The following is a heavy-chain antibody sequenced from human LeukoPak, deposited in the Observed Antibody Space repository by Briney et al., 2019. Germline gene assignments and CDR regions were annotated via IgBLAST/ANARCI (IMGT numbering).Heavy chain of an antibody. D-gene: IGHD3-10*01. CDR3: ARDCYYYGSGSYCLDY. J-gene: IGHJ4*02. CDR1: GGSISSGGYY. CDR2: IYHSGST. Sequence: PSETLSLTCTVSGGSISSGGYYWSWIRQPPGKGLEWIGYIYHSGSTYYNPSLKSRVTISVDRSKNQFSLKLSSVTAADTAVYYCARDCYYYGSGSYCLDYWGQGTLVTVSS. V-gene: IGHV4-30-2*01.